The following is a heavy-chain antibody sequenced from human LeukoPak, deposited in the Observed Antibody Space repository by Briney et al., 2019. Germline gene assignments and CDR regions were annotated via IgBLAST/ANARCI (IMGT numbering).Heavy chain of an antibody. D-gene: IGHD2-15*01. Sequence: GVSVKVSCKASGYTFTGYYMHWVRQAPGQGLEWMGWINPNSGGTNYAQKLQGRVTMTTDTSTSTAYMELRSLRSDDTAVYYCARSIYCSGGSCYGEFDYWGQGTLVTVSS. V-gene: IGHV1-2*02. J-gene: IGHJ4*02. CDR3: ARSIYCSGGSCYGEFDY. CDR1: GYTFTGYY. CDR2: INPNSGGT.